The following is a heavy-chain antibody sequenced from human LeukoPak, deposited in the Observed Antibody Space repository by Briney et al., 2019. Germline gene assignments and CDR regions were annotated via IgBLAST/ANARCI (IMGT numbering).Heavy chain of an antibody. Sequence: GGSLRLSCAASGFTVSSNYMSWVRQAPGKGLEWVSVIYSGGSTYYADSVKGRFTISRDNSKNTLYLQMNSLRAEDTAVYYCARTASIVRATTFDYWGQGTLATVSS. V-gene: IGHV3-66*01. CDR3: ARTASIVRATTFDY. CDR1: GFTVSSNY. D-gene: IGHD1-26*01. J-gene: IGHJ4*02. CDR2: IYSGGST.